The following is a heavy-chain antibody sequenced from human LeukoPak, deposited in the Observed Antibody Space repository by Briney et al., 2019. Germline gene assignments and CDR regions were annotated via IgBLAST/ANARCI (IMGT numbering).Heavy chain of an antibody. Sequence: GGSLRLSCAASGFTFSSYGMHWVRQAPGKGLEWVAVISYDGSNKYYADSVKGRFTISRDNSKNTLYLQMNSLRAEDTAVYYCARDLGRVITRGYFDYWGQGTLVTVPS. D-gene: IGHD3-22*01. V-gene: IGHV3-30*03. CDR2: ISYDGSNK. J-gene: IGHJ4*02. CDR1: GFTFSSYG. CDR3: ARDLGRVITRGYFDY.